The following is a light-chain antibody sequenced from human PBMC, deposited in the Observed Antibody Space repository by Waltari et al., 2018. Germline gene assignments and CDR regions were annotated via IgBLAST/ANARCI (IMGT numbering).Light chain of an antibody. CDR2: AAS. CDR3: QQSYSTPRLFT. CDR1: QSISSY. J-gene: IGKJ3*01. Sequence: DIQMTQSPSSLSASVGDRVTITCRASQSISSYLNWYQQKPGKAPKLLIYAASSLQSGVPSRFSGSGSGTEFTLTISSLQPEDFATYYCQQSYSTPRLFTFGPGTKVDIK. V-gene: IGKV1-39*01.